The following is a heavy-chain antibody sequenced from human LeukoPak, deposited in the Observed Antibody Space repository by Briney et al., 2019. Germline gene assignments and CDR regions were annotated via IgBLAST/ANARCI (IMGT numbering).Heavy chain of an antibody. CDR2: IRSKANSYAT. CDR1: GFTLSGSA. Sequence: GGSLKLSCAASGFTLSGSAMHWVRQASGKGLEWVGRIRSKANSYATAYAASVKGRFTISRDDSKNTAYLQMNSLKTEDTAVHYCTRPHTYYYDSSGYYYVDYWGQGTLVTVSS. CDR3: TRPHTYYYDSSGYYYVDY. V-gene: IGHV3-73*01. J-gene: IGHJ4*02. D-gene: IGHD3-22*01.